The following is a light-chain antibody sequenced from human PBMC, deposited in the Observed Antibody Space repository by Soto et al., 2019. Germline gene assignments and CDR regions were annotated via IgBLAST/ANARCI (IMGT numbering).Light chain of an antibody. CDR3: QSYDISLSGFHV. Sequence: QSVLPQPPSVSGAPGQRVTISCTGSISNIGAGYDVHWYQQLPGTVPKVLIYGNSNRPSGVPDRFSGSKSGTSASLAITGLQAEDEADYYCQSYDISLSGFHVFGTGTKVTVL. CDR2: GNS. V-gene: IGLV1-40*01. CDR1: ISNIGAGYD. J-gene: IGLJ1*01.